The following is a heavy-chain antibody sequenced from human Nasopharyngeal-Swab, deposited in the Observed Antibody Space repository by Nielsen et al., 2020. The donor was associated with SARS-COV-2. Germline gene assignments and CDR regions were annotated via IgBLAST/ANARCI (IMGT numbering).Heavy chain of an antibody. CDR1: DSTSSSIG. J-gene: IGHJ1*01. D-gene: IGHD6-19*01. V-gene: IGHV3-33*01. CDR3: ARDLAVAGTDEYFQH. Sequence: GGPLRSPFQPPDSTSSSIGFHWARQPPAKGLEWVAVIWYVGSNKYYADSVKGRFTIPRDNSKNTLYLQMNSLRAEDTAVYYCARDLAVAGTDEYFQHWGQGTLVTVSS. CDR2: IWYVGSNK.